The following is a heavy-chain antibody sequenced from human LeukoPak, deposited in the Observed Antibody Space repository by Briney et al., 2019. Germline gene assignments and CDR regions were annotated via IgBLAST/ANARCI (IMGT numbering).Heavy chain of an antibody. CDR3: ARATSIAAAGTWC. CDR2: IYGGGTT. Sequence: GGSLRLSCVASGFTVSSNYMSWVRQAPGKGLEWVSVIYGGGTTLYADSVKGRFTISRDNSKNTLYLQMNSLRDEDTALYYCARATSIAAAGTWCWGQGTLVTVSS. D-gene: IGHD6-13*01. V-gene: IGHV3-66*01. CDR1: GFTVSSNY. J-gene: IGHJ4*02.